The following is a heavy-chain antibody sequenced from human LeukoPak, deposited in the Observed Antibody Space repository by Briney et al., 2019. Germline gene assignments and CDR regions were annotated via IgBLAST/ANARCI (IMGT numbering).Heavy chain of an antibody. CDR1: GGSISSYY. V-gene: IGHV4-59*08. CDR2: IYYSGSSGSN. J-gene: IGHJ6*03. Sequence: SETLSLTCTVSGGSISSYYWTWIRQPPGKGLEWIGYIYYSGSSGSNNYNPSLKSRVTISVDTSKNQFSLKLSSVTAADTAVYYCARQNYYYYMDVWGKGTTVTVSS. CDR3: ARQNYYYYMDV.